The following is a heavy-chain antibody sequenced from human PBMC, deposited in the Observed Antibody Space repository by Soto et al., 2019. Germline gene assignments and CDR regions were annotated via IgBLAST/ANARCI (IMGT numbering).Heavy chain of an antibody. CDR3: ARGSAFIGLDY. CDR2: IGTSGSYI. V-gene: IGHV3-21*01. D-gene: IGHD1-26*01. J-gene: IGHJ4*02. Sequence: GSLRLSCAVSGFIFSRYSMNWVRRAPGKGLEWVSSIGTSGSYIYDTDSVKGRFTISRDNTKDSLYLQMNSLRAEDTAIYYCARGSAFIGLDYWAQGTPVTVSS. CDR1: GFIFSRYS.